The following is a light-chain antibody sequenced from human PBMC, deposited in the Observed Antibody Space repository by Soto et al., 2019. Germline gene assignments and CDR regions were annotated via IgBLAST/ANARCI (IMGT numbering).Light chain of an antibody. CDR1: QSISSY. Sequence: DIQMTQSPSSLSSSLCDIVTITCRASQSISSYLNWYQQKPGKAPKLLIYAASSLQSGVPSRFSGSGSGTDFTLTISSLQPEDFATYYCQQSYSTPLTFGGGTKVDIK. J-gene: IGKJ4*01. V-gene: IGKV1-39*01. CDR2: AAS. CDR3: QQSYSTPLT.